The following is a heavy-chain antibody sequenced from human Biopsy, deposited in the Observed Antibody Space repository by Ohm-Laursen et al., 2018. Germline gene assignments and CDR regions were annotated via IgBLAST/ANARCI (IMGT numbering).Heavy chain of an antibody. CDR2: IYYSGTT. CDR1: GGSVSSYY. V-gene: IGHV4-59*02. CDR3: ARDDAVTVIRGLYY. Sequence: SETLSLTCTVSGGSVSSYYWNWIRQPPGKGLEWTGNIYYSGTTDSSPSLMSRVTISLDKSKNQFLLKLSSVAAEDTAVYYCARDDAVTVIRGLYYWGQGALVTVSS. J-gene: IGHJ4*02. D-gene: IGHD2-21*02.